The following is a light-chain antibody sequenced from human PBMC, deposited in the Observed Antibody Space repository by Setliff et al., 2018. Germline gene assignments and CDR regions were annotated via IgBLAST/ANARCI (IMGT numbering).Light chain of an antibody. CDR1: SSNIGGNT. V-gene: IGLV1-44*01. CDR3: AAWDDSLTGSYV. Sequence: GSSSNIGGNTVNWYQQLPGTAPRLLIFSNNDRPSGVSNRFTGSKSGTSASLTISGLQSEDEGDYYCAAWDDSLTGSYVFGTGTKVTVL. J-gene: IGLJ1*01. CDR2: SNN.